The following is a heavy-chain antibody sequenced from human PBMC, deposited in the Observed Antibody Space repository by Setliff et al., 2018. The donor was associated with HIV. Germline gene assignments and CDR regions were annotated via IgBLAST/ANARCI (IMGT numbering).Heavy chain of an antibody. J-gene: IGHJ6*02. Sequence: GGSLRLSCAVSGFTLSDYYMDWVRQAPGKGLEWVTNIGQDGSEKNYVDSVKGRFTISRDNAKNSMDLQMNSLRAEDTAIYYCARKLRPGHGVDVWGQGTTVTVSS. V-gene: IGHV3-7*01. CDR3: ARKLRPGHGVDV. CDR1: GFTLSDYY. D-gene: IGHD3-10*01. CDR2: IGQDGSEK.